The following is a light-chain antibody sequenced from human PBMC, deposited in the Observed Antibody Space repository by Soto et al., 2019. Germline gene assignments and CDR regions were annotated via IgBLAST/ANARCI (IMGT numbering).Light chain of an antibody. CDR1: QSVSTS. V-gene: IGKV3-15*01. J-gene: IGKJ1*01. Sequence: ESVLTQSPGTLSLSPGERATLSCRASQSVSTSFLAWFQQKPVQAPRLXIYGASTRANGIPARFSGSGSGTELTLTISSLQSEDFAVYYCQQYNNWPPATFGQGTKVDIK. CDR3: QQYNNWPPAT. CDR2: GAS.